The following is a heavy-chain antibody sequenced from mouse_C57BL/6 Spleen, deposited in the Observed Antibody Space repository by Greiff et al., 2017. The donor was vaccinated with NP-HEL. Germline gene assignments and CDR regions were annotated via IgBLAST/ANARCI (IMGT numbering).Heavy chain of an antibody. CDR1: GFTFSSYG. J-gene: IGHJ4*01. Sequence: EVHLVESGGDLVKPGGSLKLSCAASGFTFSSYGMSWVRQTPDKRLEWVATISSGGSYTYYPDSVKGRFTISRDNAKNTLYLQMSSLKSEDTAMYYCARRVGDYAMDYWGQGTSVTVSS. CDR2: ISSGGSYT. CDR3: ARRVGDYAMDY. V-gene: IGHV5-6*01. D-gene: IGHD1-1*01.